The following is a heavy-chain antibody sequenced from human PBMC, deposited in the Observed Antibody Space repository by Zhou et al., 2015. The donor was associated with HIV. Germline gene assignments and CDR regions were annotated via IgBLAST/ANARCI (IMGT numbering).Heavy chain of an antibody. Sequence: QVQLVQSGAELKKPGASVKVSCKASGYTFTTYDINWMRQATGQRPEWMGWMNAGGGQTEYAQKFQDRVTLTTDRSTRTVYMELRSLIIDDAATYYCATDDVGGYHSFNYWGQGTRVSVSS. J-gene: IGHJ4*02. CDR3: ATDDVGGYHSFNY. CDR2: MNAGGGQT. CDR1: GYTFTTYD. V-gene: IGHV1-8*01. D-gene: IGHD3-22*01.